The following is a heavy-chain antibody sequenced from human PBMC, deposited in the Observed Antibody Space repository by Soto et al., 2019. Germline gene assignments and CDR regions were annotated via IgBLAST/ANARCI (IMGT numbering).Heavy chain of an antibody. CDR2: IYYSGST. D-gene: IGHD2-8*01. Sequence: PSETLSLTCTVSSGSINSGGYYWSWIRQHPGRGLEWIGYIYYSGSTYYNPSLKSRVTISIDTSKNQFSLKLTSVTAADTAVYYCARLGYCSNAVCDVYFYGMDVWGQGTTVTVS. J-gene: IGHJ6*02. CDR1: SGSINSGGYY. V-gene: IGHV4-31*03. CDR3: ARLGYCSNAVCDVYFYGMDV.